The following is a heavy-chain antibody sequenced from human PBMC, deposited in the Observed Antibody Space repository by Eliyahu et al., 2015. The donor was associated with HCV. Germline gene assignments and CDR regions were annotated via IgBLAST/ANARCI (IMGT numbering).Heavy chain of an antibody. J-gene: IGHJ3*02. CDR2: IYYSGST. CDR3: ARFEYSSSRGAFDI. D-gene: IGHD6-6*01. Sequence: LVKLSQTLSLTCTVSGGSISSGGYYWSWIRQHPGKGLEWIGYIYYSGSTYYNPSLKSRVTISVDTSKNQFSLKLSSVTAADTAVYYCARFEYSSSRGAFDIWGQGTMVTVSS. V-gene: IGHV4-31*03. CDR1: GGSISSGGYY.